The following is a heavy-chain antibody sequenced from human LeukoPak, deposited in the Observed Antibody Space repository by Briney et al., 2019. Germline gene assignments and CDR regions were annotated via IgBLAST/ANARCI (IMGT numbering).Heavy chain of an antibody. CDR1: GFTFSDYA. D-gene: IGHD7-27*01. CDR3: AIGPPYAPGVLDV. Sequence: GGSLRLSCAASGFTFSDYAMTGVRQAPGKGLEGVATISGSGVMTYYADSVKGRFTVSGDNSKNTLYLQMSSLTAADTAVYYCAIGPPYAPGVLDVWGKGTTVTISS. J-gene: IGHJ6*04. CDR2: ISGSGVMT. V-gene: IGHV3-23*01.